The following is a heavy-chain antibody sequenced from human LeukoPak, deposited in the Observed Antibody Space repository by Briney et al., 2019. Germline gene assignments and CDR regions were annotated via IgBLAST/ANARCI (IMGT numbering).Heavy chain of an antibody. V-gene: IGHV4-59*08. CDR1: GGSMSSYY. D-gene: IGHD5-24*01. CDR2: SYYSGST. Sequence: SETLSLTCTVSGGSMSSYYWSWIEQPPGKGLEWVGYSYYSGSTKYTPSIKSRVTISVDTSKTQFSLKLSSVTAADTAVYCARGARAGYNLEPFDYWGQGTLVTVSS. J-gene: IGHJ4*02. CDR3: ARGARAGYNLEPFDY.